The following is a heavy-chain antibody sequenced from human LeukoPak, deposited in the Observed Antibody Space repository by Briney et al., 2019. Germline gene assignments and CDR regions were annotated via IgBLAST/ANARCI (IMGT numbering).Heavy chain of an antibody. V-gene: IGHV4-59*12. D-gene: IGHD3-10*01. J-gene: IGHJ4*02. CDR3: ARDHPFYYYGSGSYYNSLYYFDY. CDR1: GGSIRSYY. Sequence: SETLSLTCSVSGGSIRSYYWSWIRQPPGKGLEWIGYIYYSGSTNYNPSLKSRVTISVDTSKNQFSLRLSSVTAADTAVYYCARDHPFYYYGSGSYYNSLYYFDYWGQGTLVTVSS. CDR2: IYYSGST.